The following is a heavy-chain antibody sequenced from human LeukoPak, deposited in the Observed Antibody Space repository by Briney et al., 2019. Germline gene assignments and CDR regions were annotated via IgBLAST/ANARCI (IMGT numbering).Heavy chain of an antibody. J-gene: IGHJ4*02. V-gene: IGHV3-9*03. Sequence: PGGSLRLSCAASGFTFDDYAMHWVRQAPGKGLEWVSGISWNSGSIGYAGSVKGRFTISRDNAKNSLYLQMNSLRAEDMALYYCAKGSSGWYYYFDYWGQGTLVTVSS. CDR2: ISWNSGSI. D-gene: IGHD6-19*01. CDR3: AKGSSGWYYYFDY. CDR1: GFTFDDYA.